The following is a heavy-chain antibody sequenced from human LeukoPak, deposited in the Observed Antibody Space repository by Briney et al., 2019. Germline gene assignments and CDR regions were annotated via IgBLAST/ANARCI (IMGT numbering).Heavy chain of an antibody. Sequence: GASVKVSCKASGYTFTSYGISWVRQAPGQGLEWMGWISAYNGNTNYAQKLQGRVTMTTDTSTSTAYMELRSLRSDDTAVYYCARGLRLGELSFDLDYWGQGTLVTVSS. V-gene: IGHV1-18*04. CDR2: ISAYNGNT. D-gene: IGHD3-16*02. CDR1: GYTFTSYG. CDR3: ARGLRLGELSFDLDY. J-gene: IGHJ4*02.